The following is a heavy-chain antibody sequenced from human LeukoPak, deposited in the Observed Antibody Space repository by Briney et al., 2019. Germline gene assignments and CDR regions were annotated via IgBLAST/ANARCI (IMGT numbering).Heavy chain of an antibody. Sequence: SVTVSCKASGGTFSSYAISWVRQAPGQGLEWMGRIIPILGIANYAQKFQGRVTITADKSTSTAYMELSSLRSEDTAVYYCARISSGSATDFDAFDIWGQGTMVTVSS. CDR1: GGTFSSYA. D-gene: IGHD1-1*01. CDR2: IIPILGIA. V-gene: IGHV1-69*04. J-gene: IGHJ3*02. CDR3: ARISSGSATDFDAFDI.